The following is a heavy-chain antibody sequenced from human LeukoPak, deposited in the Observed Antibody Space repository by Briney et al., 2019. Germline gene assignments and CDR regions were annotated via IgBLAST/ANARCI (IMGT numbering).Heavy chain of an antibody. CDR3: AARPGTYPYYFDC. CDR2: ISTYNGNT. V-gene: IGHV1-18*01. J-gene: IGHJ4*02. Sequence: GASVKVSCKPSDYTFTSYVISWVRQASGQRLEYMGWISTYNGNTNYEQKLQGRVTTTTDTSTNTAYMELRSLRSDDTAIYYCAARPGTYPYYFDCWGQGTLVTVSS. D-gene: IGHD6-6*01. CDR1: DYTFTSYV.